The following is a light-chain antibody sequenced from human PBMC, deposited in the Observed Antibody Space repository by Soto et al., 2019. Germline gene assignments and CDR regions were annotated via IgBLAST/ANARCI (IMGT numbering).Light chain of an antibody. J-gene: IGKJ2*01. V-gene: IGKV1-5*01. CDR1: QTISSS. CDR2: DAS. CDR3: QQHNDYTAVT. Sequence: DIQITQSPSTLSASVGDRVTITCRASQTISSSLAWYQHKPGKAPKLLIFDASTLQTGVPSRFSGSGFGTEFTLTITGLQPDDFATYYCQQHNDYTAVTFGQGTKVDIK.